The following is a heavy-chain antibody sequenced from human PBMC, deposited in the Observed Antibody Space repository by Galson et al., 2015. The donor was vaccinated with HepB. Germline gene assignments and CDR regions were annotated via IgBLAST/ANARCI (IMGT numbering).Heavy chain of an antibody. Sequence: SVKVSCKASGCTFSSYAINWVRQAPGQGLEWMGGIIPIFGTANYAQKFQGRVTITADESASTTYMDLSSLRSEDTAVYYCARGSSDYGDKPAPFNSWGQGTTVTVSS. CDR1: GCTFSSYA. D-gene: IGHD4-17*01. CDR2: IIPIFGTA. CDR3: ARGSSDYGDKPAPFNS. V-gene: IGHV1-69*13. J-gene: IGHJ4*02.